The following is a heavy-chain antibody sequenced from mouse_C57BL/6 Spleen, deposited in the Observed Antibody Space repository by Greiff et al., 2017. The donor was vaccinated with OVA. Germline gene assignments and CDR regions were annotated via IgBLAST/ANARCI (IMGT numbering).Heavy chain of an antibody. J-gene: IGHJ1*03. CDR3: ARLYYYGSSTGYWYFDV. CDR2: INPNNGGT. D-gene: IGHD1-1*01. Sequence: VQLQQSGPELVKPGASVKIPCKASGYTFTDYNMDWVKQSHGKSLEWIGDINPNNGGTIYNQKFKGKATLTVDKSSSTAYMELRSLTSEDTAVYYCARLYYYGSSTGYWYFDVWGTGTTVTVSS. CDR1: GYTFTDYN. V-gene: IGHV1-18*01.